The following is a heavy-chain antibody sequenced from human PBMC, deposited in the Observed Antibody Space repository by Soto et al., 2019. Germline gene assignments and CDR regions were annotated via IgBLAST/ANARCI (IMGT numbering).Heavy chain of an antibody. V-gene: IGHV3-48*01. CDR1: GFTFSSYS. D-gene: IGHD4-17*01. CDR3: ARDLNYGLFDY. J-gene: IGHJ4*02. Sequence: EVQLVESGGGLVQPGGSLRLSCAASGFTFSSYSMNWVRQAPGKGLEWVSYISSSSSTIYYADSVKGRFTISRDNAKNSLYLQMNRLRAEDTDLYYCARDLNYGLFDYWGQGPLVTVSS. CDR2: ISSSSSTI.